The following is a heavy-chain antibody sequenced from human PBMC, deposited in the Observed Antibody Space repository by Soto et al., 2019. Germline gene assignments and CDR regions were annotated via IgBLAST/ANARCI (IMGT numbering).Heavy chain of an antibody. CDR2: ISSDGSDT. V-gene: IGHV3-74*01. CDR1: GFTFNKYW. J-gene: IGHJ4*02. D-gene: IGHD1-26*01. Sequence: EVQLVESGGGLVQPGGSLRLSCAASGFTFNKYWMHWVRQAPGKGLVWVSRISSDGSDTIYAGSVRGRFAVSRDNAKNMLFLQINSLTADDTAIYYCVRGWIPDQDVGYLQFGGQGTLVTVSS. CDR3: VRGWIPDQDVGYLQF.